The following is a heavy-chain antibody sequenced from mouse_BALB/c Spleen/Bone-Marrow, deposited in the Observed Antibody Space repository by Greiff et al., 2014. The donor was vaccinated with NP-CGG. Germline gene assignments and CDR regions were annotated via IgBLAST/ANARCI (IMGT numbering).Heavy chain of an antibody. CDR2: ISTYYGDA. CDR1: GYTFTDYA. D-gene: IGHD2-4*01. Sequence: VQLQQSGAELVRPGVSVKISCKGSGYTFTDYAMHWVKQSHAKSLEWIGVISTYYGDASYNQKFKGKATMTVDKSSSTAYMELARLTSEDSAIYYCARDYDYVFAYWGQGTLVTVSA. CDR3: ARDYDYVFAY. V-gene: IGHV1S137*01. J-gene: IGHJ3*01.